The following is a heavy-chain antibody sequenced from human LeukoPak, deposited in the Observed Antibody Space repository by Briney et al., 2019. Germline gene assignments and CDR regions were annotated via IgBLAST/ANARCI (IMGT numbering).Heavy chain of an antibody. V-gene: IGHV3-23*01. J-gene: IGHJ4*02. D-gene: IGHD4-11*01. CDR2: TVGGGDGT. Sequence: GLEWVAVTVGGGDGTYYAASVKGRFTISRDNSNNTLYLQMNSLRAEDTAVYYCAKLTTSWGQGTLVTVSS. CDR3: AKLTTS.